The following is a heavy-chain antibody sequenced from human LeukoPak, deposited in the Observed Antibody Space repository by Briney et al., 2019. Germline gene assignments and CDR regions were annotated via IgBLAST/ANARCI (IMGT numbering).Heavy chain of an antibody. CDR2: IYYSGST. CDR1: GGSISSSSYY. Sequence: SETLSLTCTVSGGSISSSSYYWDWIRQPPGKGLEWIGSIYYSGSTYYNPSLKSRVTISVDTSKKQLSLKLSSVTAADTAVYYCARQDDYNFDYWGQGTLVTVSS. J-gene: IGHJ4*02. CDR3: ARQDDYNFDY. D-gene: IGHD5-24*01. V-gene: IGHV4-39*01.